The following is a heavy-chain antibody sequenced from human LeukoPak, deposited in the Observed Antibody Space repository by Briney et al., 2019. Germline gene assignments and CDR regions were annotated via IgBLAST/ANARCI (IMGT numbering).Heavy chain of an antibody. CDR3: ARGRLEVRYYYDSSGYRVVWFDP. J-gene: IGHJ5*02. V-gene: IGHV4-34*01. CDR2: ISHSGST. CDR1: GGSFSGYY. Sequence: PSETLSLTCAVYGGSFSGYYWSWIRQPPGKGLEWIGEISHSGSTNYNPSLKSRVTISVDTSKNQFSLKLSSVTAADTAVYYCARGRLEVRYYYDSSGYRVVWFDPWGQGTLVTVSS. D-gene: IGHD3-22*01.